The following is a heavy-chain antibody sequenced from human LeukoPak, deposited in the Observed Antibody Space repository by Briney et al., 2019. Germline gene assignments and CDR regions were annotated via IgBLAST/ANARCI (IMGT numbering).Heavy chain of an antibody. V-gene: IGHV4-61*01. J-gene: IGHJ5*02. CDR2: IYYSGST. D-gene: IGHD3-3*01. Sequence: SETLSLTCTVSGGSISSGSYYWSWIRQPPGKGLEWIGYIYYSGSTNYNPSLKSRVTISVDTSKNQFSLKLSSVTAADTAVYYCARVATYEGWFDPWGQGTLVTVSS. CDR1: GGSISSGSYY. CDR3: ARVATYEGWFDP.